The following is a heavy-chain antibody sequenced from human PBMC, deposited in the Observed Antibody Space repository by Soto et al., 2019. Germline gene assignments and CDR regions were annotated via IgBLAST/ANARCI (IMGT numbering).Heavy chain of an antibody. CDR2: MSGRGTTI. D-gene: IGHD3-22*01. V-gene: IGHV3-11*01. CDR3: ARYSFGYVDY. J-gene: IGHJ4*02. Sequence: QVQLVESGGGLVKPGGSLRLSCAASGFSFSDYYMSWVRQAPGKGLEWVSYMSGRGTTIYYADSVKGRFTISRDNAKNSLFLQMDNVRAEDTAVYYCARYSFGYVDYWGQGSLVTVSS. CDR1: GFSFSDYY.